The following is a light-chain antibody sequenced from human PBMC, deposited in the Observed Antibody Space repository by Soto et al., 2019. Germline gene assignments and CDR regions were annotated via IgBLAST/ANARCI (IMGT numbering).Light chain of an antibody. V-gene: IGLV2-14*01. CDR2: EVF. Sequence: QSVLTQPASVSGSPGQSITISCTATSSDVGDYNYVSWYQQYPGKAPKLVIYEVFNRPSGVSHRFSGSKSDNTASLIISGLQTEDEADYYCSSYTSSATLVFGGGTKVT. CDR1: SSDVGDYNY. CDR3: SSYTSSATLV. J-gene: IGLJ2*01.